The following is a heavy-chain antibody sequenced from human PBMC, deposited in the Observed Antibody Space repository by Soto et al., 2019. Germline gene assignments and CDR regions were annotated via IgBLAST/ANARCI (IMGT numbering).Heavy chain of an antibody. D-gene: IGHD3-9*01. Sequence: GASVKVSCKASGYTFTSYGISWVRQAPGQGLEWMGWISAYNGNTNYAQKLQGRVTMTTDTSTSTAYMELRSLRSDDTAVYYCARDLIFSPDPLSQHYGMDVWGQGTTVTVSS. CDR2: ISAYNGNT. J-gene: IGHJ6*02. CDR1: GYTFTSYG. CDR3: ARDLIFSPDPLSQHYGMDV. V-gene: IGHV1-18*01.